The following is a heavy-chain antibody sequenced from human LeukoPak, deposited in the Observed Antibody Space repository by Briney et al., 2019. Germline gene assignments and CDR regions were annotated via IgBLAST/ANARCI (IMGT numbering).Heavy chain of an antibody. J-gene: IGHJ4*02. V-gene: IGHV3-7*03. CDR2: TKLDGSEK. D-gene: IGHD3-3*01. CDR1: GFTFSSYW. Sequence: GGSLRLSCAASGFTFSSYWMSWVRQAPGKGLEWVANTKLDGSEKNYVDSVKGRFTISRDNTKNSLYLQMNSLRVEDTAVFYCARDQYDTWSRRGNFDSWGQGTLVIVSS. CDR3: ARDQYDTWSRRGNFDS.